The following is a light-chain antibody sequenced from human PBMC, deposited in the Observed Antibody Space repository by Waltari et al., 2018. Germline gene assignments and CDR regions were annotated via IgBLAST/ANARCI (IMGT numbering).Light chain of an antibody. J-gene: IGKJ2*01. Sequence: DIQMTQSPSVMYASVGDRVTIICRASQAINVFAGWFQQRPGEAPRRLIYAASTLQIGVPSRFSGGGYGTEFTLTISSLQPEDFATYYCLQHKTYPHAFGQGTRVEIK. V-gene: IGKV1-17*03. CDR2: AAS. CDR1: QAINVF. CDR3: LQHKTYPHA.